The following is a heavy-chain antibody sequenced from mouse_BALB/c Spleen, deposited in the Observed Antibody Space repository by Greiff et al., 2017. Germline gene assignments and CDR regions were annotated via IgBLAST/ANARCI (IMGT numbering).Heavy chain of an antibody. Sequence: VQLQQSGAELVRPGALVKLSCKASGFNIKDYYMHWVKQRPEQGLEWIGWIDPENGNTIYDPKFQGKASITADTSSNTAYLQLSSLTSEDTAVYYCAKRLYAMDYWGQGTSVTGSS. CDR2: IDPENGNT. J-gene: IGHJ4*01. CDR3: AKRLYAMDY. V-gene: IGHV14-1*02. CDR1: GFNIKDYY.